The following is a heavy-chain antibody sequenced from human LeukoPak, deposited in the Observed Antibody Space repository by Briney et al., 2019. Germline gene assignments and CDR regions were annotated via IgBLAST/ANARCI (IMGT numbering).Heavy chain of an antibody. CDR1: GGSISSGSYY. CDR3: ARSGLRIFGVVNWFDP. CDR2: IYTSGST. J-gene: IGHJ5*02. V-gene: IGHV4-61*02. D-gene: IGHD3-3*01. Sequence: SETLSLTCTVSGGSISSGSYYWSWIRQPAGKGLEWIGRIYTSGSTNYNPSLKSRVTMSVDTSKNQFSLKLSSVTAADTAVYYCARSGLRIFGVVNWFDPWGQGTLVTVSS.